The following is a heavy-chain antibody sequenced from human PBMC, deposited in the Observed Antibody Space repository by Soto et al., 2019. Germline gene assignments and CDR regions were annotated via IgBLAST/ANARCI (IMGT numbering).Heavy chain of an antibody. CDR1: GYTFTSYY. J-gene: IGHJ6*02. D-gene: IGHD6-13*01. CDR3: AGGGGYSSSWFYYYYGMDV. CDR2: MNPNSGNT. V-gene: IGHV1-8*01. Sequence: EASVKVSCKASGYTFTSYYINWVRQATGQGREWMGWMNPNSGNTGYAQKFQGRVTMTRNTSISTAYMELSSLRSEDTAVYYCAGGGGYSSSWFYYYYGMDVWGQGTTVTVSS.